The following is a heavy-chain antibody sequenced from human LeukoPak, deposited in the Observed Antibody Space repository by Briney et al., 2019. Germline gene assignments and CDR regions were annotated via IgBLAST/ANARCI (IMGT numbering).Heavy chain of an antibody. CDR2: IYYSGST. J-gene: IGHJ3*02. V-gene: IGHV4-39*07. D-gene: IGHD3-22*01. Sequence: PSQTPSLTCTVSGGSISSSSYYWGWIRQPPGKGLEWIGSIYYSGSTYYNPSLKSRVTISVDTSKNQFSLKLSSVTAADTAVYYCARGPGGDYYDSSGSPGAFDIWGQGTMVTVSS. CDR3: ARGPGGDYYDSSGSPGAFDI. CDR1: GGSISSSSYY.